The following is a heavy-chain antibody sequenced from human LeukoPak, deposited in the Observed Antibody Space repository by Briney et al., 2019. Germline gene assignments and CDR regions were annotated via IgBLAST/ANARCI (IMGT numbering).Heavy chain of an antibody. Sequence: SETLSLTCAVYGGSFSGYYWSWIRQPPGKGLEWIGEINHSGSTNYNPSLKSRVTISVDTSKNQLSLKLNSVTAADTALYYCARPYKNWGFVYWGQGTLVTVSS. CDR2: INHSGST. J-gene: IGHJ4*02. V-gene: IGHV4-34*01. D-gene: IGHD7-27*01. CDR1: GGSFSGYY. CDR3: ARPYKNWGFVY.